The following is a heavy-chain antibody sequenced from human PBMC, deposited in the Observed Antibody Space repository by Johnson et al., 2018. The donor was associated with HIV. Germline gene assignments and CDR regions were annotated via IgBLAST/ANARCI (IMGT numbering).Heavy chain of an antibody. CDR3: ARDESTVRAAREDAFDI. Sequence: QMQLVESGGGLVKPGGSLRLSCAASGFTFSDYYMSWIRQAPGKGLEWVSYISSSGSTIYYADSVKGRFTISRDNAKNSLYLQMNSLRAEDTAMDYCARDESTVRAAREDAFDIWSQGTMVNGSA. J-gene: IGHJ3*02. CDR1: GFTFSDYY. D-gene: IGHD6-6*01. CDR2: ISSSGSTI. V-gene: IGHV3-11*04.